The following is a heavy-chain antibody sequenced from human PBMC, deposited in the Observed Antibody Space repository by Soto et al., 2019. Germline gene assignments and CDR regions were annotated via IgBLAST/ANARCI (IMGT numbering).Heavy chain of an antibody. J-gene: IGHJ6*02. D-gene: IGHD3-3*01. CDR1: GYTFTDYW. Sequence: RGESLKISCKGSGYTFTDYWIGWVRQMPGKGLEWMGIIYPGDSDTRYSPSFQGQVTISADKSISTAYLQWSSLKASDTAMYYCARRAAWRKVNYYGRDVWGQGTTVTVCS. V-gene: IGHV5-51*01. CDR3: ARRAAWRKVNYYGRDV. CDR2: IYPGDSDT.